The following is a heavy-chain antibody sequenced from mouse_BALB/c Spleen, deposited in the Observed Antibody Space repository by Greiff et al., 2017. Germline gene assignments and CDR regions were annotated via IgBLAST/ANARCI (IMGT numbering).Heavy chain of an antibody. J-gene: IGHJ4*01. CDR3: ARVPGYGNSGYYAMDY. CDR1: GYAFTSYN. CDR2: IDPYNGGT. V-gene: IGHV1S135*01. D-gene: IGHD2-10*02. Sequence: EVKLQESGPELVKPGASVKVSCKASGYAFTSYNMYWVKQSHGKSLEWIGYIDPYNGGTSYNQKFKGKATLTVDKSSSTAYMHLNSLTSEDSAVYYCARVPGYGNSGYYAMDYWGQGTSVTVSS.